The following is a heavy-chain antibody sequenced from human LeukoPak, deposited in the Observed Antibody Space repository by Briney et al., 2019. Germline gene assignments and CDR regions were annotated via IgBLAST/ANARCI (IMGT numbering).Heavy chain of an antibody. V-gene: IGHV4-34*01. CDR3: ARGRDRSKAGDL. CDR1: GGSCDDYY. CDR2: IHPHGIF. D-gene: IGHD5-24*01. Sequence: SETLSLTCDVSGGSCDDYYCSWIRQPPGKGLEWIGEIHPHGIFYYNSSLMSRVTISIDTSKSQFSLRLTSVTAADTASYYCARGRDRSKAGDLWGQGSLVTVSS. J-gene: IGHJ5*02.